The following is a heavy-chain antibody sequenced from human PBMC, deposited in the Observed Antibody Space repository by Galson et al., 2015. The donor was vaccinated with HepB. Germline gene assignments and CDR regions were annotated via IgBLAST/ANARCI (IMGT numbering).Heavy chain of an antibody. D-gene: IGHD2-15*01. CDR1: GGSISSSNW. J-gene: IGHJ4*02. CDR2: IYHSGST. CDR3: ARAPIVVVVAATRYFDY. V-gene: IGHV4-4*02. Sequence: LSLTCAVSGGSISSSNWWSWVRQPPGKGLEWIGEIYHSGSTNYNPSLKSRVTISVDKSKNQFSLKLSSVTAADTAVYYCARAPIVVVVAATRYFDYWGQGTLVTVSS.